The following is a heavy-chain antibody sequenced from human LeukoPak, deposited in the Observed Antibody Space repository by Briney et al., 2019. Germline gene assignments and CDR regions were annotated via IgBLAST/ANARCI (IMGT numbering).Heavy chain of an antibody. CDR3: AKAPTYYLLDY. D-gene: IGHD3-22*01. Sequence: QPGGSLRLSCAASGFTFSSYAMSWVRQAPGKGLEWVSVISGSGGSTYHAASVKGRFTISRDNSKNTLYLQMNSLRAEDTAVYYCAKAPTYYLLDYWGQGTLVTVSS. CDR2: ISGSGGST. J-gene: IGHJ4*02. CDR1: GFTFSSYA. V-gene: IGHV3-23*01.